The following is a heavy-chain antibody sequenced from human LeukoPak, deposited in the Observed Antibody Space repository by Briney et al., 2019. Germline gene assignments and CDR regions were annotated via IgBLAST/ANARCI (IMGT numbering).Heavy chain of an antibody. CDR3: ARDHYYDSSGYYAALDY. J-gene: IGHJ4*02. CDR2: IYYSGST. V-gene: IGHV4-39*07. CDR1: GGSISSSSYY. Sequence: SETLSLTCTVSGGSISSSSYYWGWIRQPPGKGLEWIGSIYYSGSTHYNPSLKSRVTISVDTSKNQFSLKLSSVTAADTAVYYCARDHYYDSSGYYAALDYWGQGTLVTVSS. D-gene: IGHD3-22*01.